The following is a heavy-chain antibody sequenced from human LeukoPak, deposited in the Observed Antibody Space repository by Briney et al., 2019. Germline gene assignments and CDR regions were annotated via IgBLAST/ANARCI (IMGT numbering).Heavy chain of an antibody. CDR1: GGTFSSYA. Sequence: GSSVKVSCKASGGTFSSYAISWVRQAPGQGLEWMGGIIPIFGTANYAQKFQGRVTITTDESTSTAYMELSSLRSDDTAVYYCAIADYGDYNDAFDIWGQGTMVTVSS. CDR3: AIADYGDYNDAFDI. V-gene: IGHV1-69*05. J-gene: IGHJ3*02. CDR2: IIPIFGTA. D-gene: IGHD4-17*01.